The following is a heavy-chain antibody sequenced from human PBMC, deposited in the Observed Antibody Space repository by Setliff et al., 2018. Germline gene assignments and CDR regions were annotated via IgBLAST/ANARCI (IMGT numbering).Heavy chain of an antibody. D-gene: IGHD5-18*01. Sequence: SETLSLTCAVYGGSFSDSYWSWIRQPPGKGQEWIGDINYLGNTNYNPSLKSRVTISVDTSKNQFSLKLSSVTAADTAVYYCAREHGYSYGQTYYYYGMDVWGQGTTVTVSS. V-gene: IGHV4-34*01. CDR1: GGSFSDSY. CDR2: INYLGNT. CDR3: AREHGYSYGQTYYYYGMDV. J-gene: IGHJ6*02.